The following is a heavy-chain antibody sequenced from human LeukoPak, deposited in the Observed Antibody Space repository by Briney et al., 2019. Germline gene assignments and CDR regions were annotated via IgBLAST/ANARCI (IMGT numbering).Heavy chain of an antibody. CDR1: GFTFSDYY. CDR2: ISPTGSTI. D-gene: IGHD4-23*01. CDR3: AKGGGRGNVEDY. Sequence: GGSLRLSCAASGFTFSDYYMSWVRQAPGKGLEWVSFISPTGSTIYYADSVKGRFTISRDNAKNSLCLQMNSLRAEDTAVYYCAKGGGRGNVEDYWGQGTLVTVSS. J-gene: IGHJ4*02. V-gene: IGHV3-11*04.